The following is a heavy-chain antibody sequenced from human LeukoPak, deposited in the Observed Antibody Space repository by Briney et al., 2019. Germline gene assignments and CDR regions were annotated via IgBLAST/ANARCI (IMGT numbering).Heavy chain of an antibody. Sequence: GGSLRLSCAASGFTFSSYAMSWVRQAPGKGLEWVSAISGSGGSTYYADSVKGRFTISRDNSKNTLHLQMNSLRAEDTAVYYCARMDADSSCYFNYFDYWGQGPLVTVSS. D-gene: IGHD3-22*01. J-gene: IGHJ4*02. CDR2: ISGSGGST. CDR3: ARMDADSSCYFNYFDY. CDR1: GFTFSSYA. V-gene: IGHV3-23*01.